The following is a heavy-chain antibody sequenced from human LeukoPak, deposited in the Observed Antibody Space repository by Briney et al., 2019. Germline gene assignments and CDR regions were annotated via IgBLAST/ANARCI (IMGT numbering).Heavy chain of an antibody. J-gene: IGHJ4*02. Sequence: PGGSLRLSCAASGFTVSSNYMSWVRQAPGKGLEWDSVIYSGGSTYYADSVKGRFTISRDNSKNTLYLQMNSLRAEDTAVYYCARDAFRGDSSGYWGQGTLVTVSS. CDR1: GFTVSSNY. V-gene: IGHV3-53*01. D-gene: IGHD3-22*01. CDR2: IYSGGST. CDR3: ARDAFRGDSSGY.